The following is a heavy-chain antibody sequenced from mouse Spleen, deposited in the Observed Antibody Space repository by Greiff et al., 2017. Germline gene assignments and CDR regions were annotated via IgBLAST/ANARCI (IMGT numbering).Heavy chain of an antibody. CDR1: GYSITSGYY. V-gene: IGHV3-6*01. CDR3: ARDEADYYYAMDY. Sequence: EVQLQQSGPGLVKPSQSLSLTCSVTGYSITSGYYWNWIRQFPGNKLEWMGYISYDGSNNYNPSLKNRISITRDTSKNQFFLKLNSVTTEDTATYYCARDEADYYYAMDYWGQGTSVTVSS. D-gene: IGHD2-13*01. CDR2: ISYDGSN. J-gene: IGHJ4*01.